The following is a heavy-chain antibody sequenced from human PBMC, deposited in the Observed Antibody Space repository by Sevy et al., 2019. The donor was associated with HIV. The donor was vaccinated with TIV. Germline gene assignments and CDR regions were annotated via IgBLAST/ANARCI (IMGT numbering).Heavy chain of an antibody. V-gene: IGHV3-48*01. CDR1: GFTFSSYS. D-gene: IGHD3-16*01. J-gene: IGHJ4*02. Sequence: GGSLRLSCAASGFTFSSYSMNWVRQAPGKGLEWVSYISRSSSTIYYADSVKGRFTISRDNAKNSLYLQMNSLRAEDTAVYYCARGGKNRGEGTLYYFDYWGQGTLVTVSS. CDR3: ARGGKNRGEGTLYYFDY. CDR2: ISRSSSTI.